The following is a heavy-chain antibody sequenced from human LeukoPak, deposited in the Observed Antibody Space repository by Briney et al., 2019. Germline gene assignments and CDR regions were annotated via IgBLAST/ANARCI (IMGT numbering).Heavy chain of an antibody. CDR2: ISGSDGST. D-gene: IGHD3-16*01. Sequence: GGSLRLSCAASGFTFSSYAMSWVRQAPGKGLEWVSGISGSDGSTCYADSVKGRFTISRDNSKNTLYLQMNSLRAEDMAVYYRAKDGGQGADYWGQGTLVSVSS. V-gene: IGHV3-23*01. CDR3: AKDGGQGADY. J-gene: IGHJ4*02. CDR1: GFTFSSYA.